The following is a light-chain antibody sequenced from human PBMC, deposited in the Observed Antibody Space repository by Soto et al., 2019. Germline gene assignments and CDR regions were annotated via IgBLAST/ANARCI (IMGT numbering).Light chain of an antibody. Sequence: EIVLTQSPGTLSLSPGERATLSCRVGQSVSGNYLAWYQQKPGQAPRLLIYSASSRATGIPGRFIGSGSGADFALTISRLEPEDFAVYYCQQYGSHPFTSGQGTKLEIK. CDR3: QQYGSHPFT. J-gene: IGKJ2*01. CDR1: QSVSGNY. V-gene: IGKV3-20*01. CDR2: SAS.